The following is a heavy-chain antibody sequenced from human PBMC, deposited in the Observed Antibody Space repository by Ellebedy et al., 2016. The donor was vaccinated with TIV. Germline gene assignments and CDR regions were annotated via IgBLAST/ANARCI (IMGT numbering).Heavy chain of an antibody. D-gene: IGHD5-18*01. Sequence: SETLSLTXAVSGGSISSGGYSWSWIRQPPGKGLEWIGYIYHSGSTYYNPSLKSRVTISVDRSKNQFSLKLSSVTAADTAVYYCARGLDGYYIDYWGQGTLVTVSS. CDR1: GGSISSGGYS. CDR2: IYHSGST. V-gene: IGHV4-30-2*01. CDR3: ARGLDGYYIDY. J-gene: IGHJ4*02.